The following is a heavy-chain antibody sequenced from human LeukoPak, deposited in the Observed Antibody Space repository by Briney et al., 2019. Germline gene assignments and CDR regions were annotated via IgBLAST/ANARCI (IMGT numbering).Heavy chain of an antibody. CDR3: AGGRDTAMGPFDY. V-gene: IGHV4-59*01. CDR2: IYYSGST. D-gene: IGHD5-18*01. J-gene: IGHJ4*02. CDR1: GGSISSYY. Sequence: KPSETLSLTCTVSGGSISSYYWSWIRQPPGKGLEWIGYIYYSGSTYYNPSLKSRVTISVDTSKNQFSLKLSSVTAADTAVYYCAGGRDTAMGPFDYWGQGTLVTVSS.